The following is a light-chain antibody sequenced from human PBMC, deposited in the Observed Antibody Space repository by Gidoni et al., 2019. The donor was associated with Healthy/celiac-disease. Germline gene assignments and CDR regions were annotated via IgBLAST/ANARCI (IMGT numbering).Light chain of an antibody. CDR2: GAS. CDR3: QQYENWPYT. CDR1: QSVSSN. J-gene: IGKJ2*01. Sequence: IAMTQSPATMSVSPGERPPLSCRTSQSVSSNLAWYQQKPGQAPRLLIYGASTRATGIPARFSGSGSGTEFTLTISRLQSEDFAVYYCQQYENWPYTFGQGTKLEIK. V-gene: IGKV3-15*01.